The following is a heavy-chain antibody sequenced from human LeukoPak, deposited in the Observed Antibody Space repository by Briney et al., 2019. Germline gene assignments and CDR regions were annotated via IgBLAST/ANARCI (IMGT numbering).Heavy chain of an antibody. CDR3: ARVEIVVVPAAISYYYYYYMDV. D-gene: IGHD2-2*03. CDR1: GFTFSSYE. V-gene: IGHV3-48*03. Sequence: GGSLRLPCAASGFTFSSYEMNWVRQAPGKGLEWVSYISSSGSTIYYADSVKGRFTISRDNAKNSLYLQMNSLRAEDTAVYYCARVEIVVVPAAISYYYYYYMDVWGKGTTVTVSS. J-gene: IGHJ6*03. CDR2: ISSSGSTI.